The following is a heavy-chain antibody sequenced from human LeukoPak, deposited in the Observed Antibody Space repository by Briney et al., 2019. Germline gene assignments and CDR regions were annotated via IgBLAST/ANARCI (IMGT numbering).Heavy chain of an antibody. CDR3: ARDATTVVYYYYYGMDV. CDR1: GFTFSNSG. CDR2: IWYDGGNK. D-gene: IGHD4-11*01. Sequence: PGGSLRLSCAASGFTFSNSGMHWVRQAPGKGLEWVAVIWYDGGNKYYADFVKGRFTISRDNSKNTVYLQMNSLRAEDTAVYYCARDATTVVYYYYYGMDVWGQGTTVTVSS. J-gene: IGHJ6*02. V-gene: IGHV3-33*01.